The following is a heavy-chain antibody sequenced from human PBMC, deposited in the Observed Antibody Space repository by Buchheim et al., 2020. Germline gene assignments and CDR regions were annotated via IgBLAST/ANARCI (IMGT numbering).Heavy chain of an antibody. CDR2: IHPADSDT. V-gene: IGHV5-51*01. CDR1: GYTFTNYW. J-gene: IGHJ4*02. CDR3: ARHDVSLGQLADY. D-gene: IGHD6-13*01. Sequence: EVQLVQSGAEVKAPGESLKISCKGSGYTFTNYWIGWVRQMPGKGLEWIGIIHPADSDTRYSPSFQGQVIIPADTSINTAYLQWSSLKASDTAMYFCARHDVSLGQLADYWGQGT.